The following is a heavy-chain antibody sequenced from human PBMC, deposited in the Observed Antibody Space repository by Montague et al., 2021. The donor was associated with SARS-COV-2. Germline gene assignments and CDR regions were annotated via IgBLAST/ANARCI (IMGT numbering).Heavy chain of an antibody. Sequence: TLSLTCTVSGDSITSDVSYWSWIRQPAGKGLEWIGRIYTTGSTNYNPSLKSRLTISLDTSKNQFSLKLGSVTAADTAVYYCARDDFRWDFDCWGQGTLVTGSS. CDR1: GDSITSDVSY. J-gene: IGHJ4*02. CDR2: IYTTGST. V-gene: IGHV4-61*02. CDR3: ARDDFRWDFDC. D-gene: IGHD2/OR15-2a*01.